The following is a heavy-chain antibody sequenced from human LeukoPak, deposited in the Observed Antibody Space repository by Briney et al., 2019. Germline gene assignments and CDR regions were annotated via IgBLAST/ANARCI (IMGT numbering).Heavy chain of an antibody. J-gene: IGHJ4*02. CDR2: ISGSGGST. CDR1: GFTFSSYA. V-gene: IGHV3-23*01. CDR3: AKDLAAMTKYYFDY. D-gene: IGHD5-18*01. Sequence: QPGGSLRLSCAASGFTFSSYAMSRVRQAPGKGLEWVSAISGSGGSTYYAGSVKGRFTISRDNSKNTLYLQMNSLRAEDTAVYYCAKDLAAMTKYYFDYWGQGTLVTVSS.